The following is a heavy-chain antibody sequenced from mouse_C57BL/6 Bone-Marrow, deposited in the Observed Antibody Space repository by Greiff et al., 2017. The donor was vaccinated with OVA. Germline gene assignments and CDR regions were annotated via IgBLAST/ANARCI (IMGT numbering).Heavy chain of an antibody. V-gene: IGHV1-81*01. Sequence: VQVVESGAELARPGASVKLSCTASGYTFTSYGISWVKQRTGQGLEWIGEIYPRSGNTYYNEKLKGKATLTADKSSSTAYMELRSLTSEDSAVYFCARGETLWHFDYWGQGTTLTVSS. CDR3: ARGETLWHFDY. CDR1: GYTFTSYG. D-gene: IGHD1-1*02. J-gene: IGHJ2*01. CDR2: IYPRSGNT.